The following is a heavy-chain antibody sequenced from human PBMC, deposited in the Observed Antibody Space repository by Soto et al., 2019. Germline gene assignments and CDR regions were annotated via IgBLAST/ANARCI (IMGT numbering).Heavy chain of an antibody. V-gene: IGHV3-23*01. Sequence: GGSLRLSWAASRCTFSSYGMSWVRQAPGKALEWVSPISGSGGSTYSAESVKGRFTISRDNSKNTLYLQMNSLRAEDTAVYYCAKSPMIRGATYYYYGMDVWGQGTTVTVSS. D-gene: IGHD3-10*01. J-gene: IGHJ6*02. CDR3: AKSPMIRGATYYYYGMDV. CDR1: RCTFSSYG. CDR2: ISGSGGST.